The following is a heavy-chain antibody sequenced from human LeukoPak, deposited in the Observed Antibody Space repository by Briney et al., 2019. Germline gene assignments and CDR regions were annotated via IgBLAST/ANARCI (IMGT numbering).Heavy chain of an antibody. V-gene: IGHV3-74*01. CDR3: ARDSSLPDY. J-gene: IGHJ4*02. Sequence: QPGGSLRLSCAASGFTFSNYWMHWVRQAPGKGLVWVSYIHSDGTTTNYADSVRGRFTISRDNAKNTLYLQMKSLRAEDTAVYYCARDSSLPDYWGQGTLVTVSS. D-gene: IGHD1-14*01. CDR1: GFTFSNYW. CDR2: IHSDGTTT.